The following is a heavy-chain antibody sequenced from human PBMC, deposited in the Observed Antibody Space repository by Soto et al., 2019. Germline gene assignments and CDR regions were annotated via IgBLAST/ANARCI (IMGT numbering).Heavy chain of an antibody. CDR2: ISGSGGST. CDR1: GFTFSSYD. J-gene: IGHJ4*02. Sequence: EVQLLESGGGLVQPGGSLRLSCAASGFTFSSYDMSWVRQAPGKGLEWVSAISGSGGSTYYADSVKGRFTISRDNSKNTLYLQMNSLRAEDTAVYYCAKGGSSSFLYYYFDYWGQGTLVTVSS. CDR3: AKGGSSSFLYYYFDY. D-gene: IGHD6-6*01. V-gene: IGHV3-23*01.